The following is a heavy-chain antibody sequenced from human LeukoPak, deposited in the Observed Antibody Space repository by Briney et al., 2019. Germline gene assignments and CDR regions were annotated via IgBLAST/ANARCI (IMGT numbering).Heavy chain of an antibody. J-gene: IGHJ4*02. D-gene: IGHD6-25*01. CDR2: IYYSGNT. CDR1: GGSISSYY. CDR3: ARDRSGGSGKYYFDY. V-gene: IGHV4-59*01. Sequence: SETLSLTCTVSGGSISSYYWSWIRQPPGKGLEWIGYIYYSGNTYYNPSLKSRVTISVDTSKNQFSLKLSSTTTADTAVYYCARDRSGGSGKYYFDYWGQGTLVTVSS.